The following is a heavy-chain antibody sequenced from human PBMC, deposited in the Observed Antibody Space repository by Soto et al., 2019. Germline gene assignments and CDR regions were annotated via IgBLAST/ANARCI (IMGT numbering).Heavy chain of an antibody. D-gene: IGHD6-19*01. CDR1: GFTFSSYD. Sequence: GGSLRLSCAASGFTFSSYDMHWVRQATGKGLEWVSAIGTAGDTYYPGSVKGRFTISRKNAKNSLYLQMNSLRAEDTAVYYCARVIPGIAVAGNYYYYGMDVWGQGTTVTVSS. CDR2: IGTAGDT. CDR3: ARVIPGIAVAGNYYYYGMDV. V-gene: IGHV3-13*01. J-gene: IGHJ6*02.